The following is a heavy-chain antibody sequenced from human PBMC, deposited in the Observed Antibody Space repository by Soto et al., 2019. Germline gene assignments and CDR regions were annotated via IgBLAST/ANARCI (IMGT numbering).Heavy chain of an antibody. CDR2: IYPTGKT. D-gene: IGHD3-10*01. CDR1: GDAIYIGGYY. Sequence: PSETLSLTCTVSGDAIYIGGYYWTWIRQHPGKGLEWIGYIYPTGKTYYNPSLESRVTMSVDTSKNQFSLKLASVTAADTAVYYCARNLAIGGFFDPWGQGTLVTVSS. J-gene: IGHJ5*02. V-gene: IGHV4-31*03. CDR3: ARNLAIGGFFDP.